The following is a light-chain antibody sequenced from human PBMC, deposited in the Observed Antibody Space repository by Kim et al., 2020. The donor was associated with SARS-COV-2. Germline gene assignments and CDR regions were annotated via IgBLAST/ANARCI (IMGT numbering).Light chain of an antibody. CDR3: QQSYSTPIT. J-gene: IGKJ5*01. CDR1: QSIRSY. V-gene: IGKV1-39*01. Sequence: DIQMTQSPSSLSASVGDRVTISCRASQSIRSYLIWYQQKPGKAPKLLIHAASSLQSGVPSRFSGSGSGTDFTLTISSLQPEDFATYYCQQSYSTPITFGQGTRLEIK. CDR2: AAS.